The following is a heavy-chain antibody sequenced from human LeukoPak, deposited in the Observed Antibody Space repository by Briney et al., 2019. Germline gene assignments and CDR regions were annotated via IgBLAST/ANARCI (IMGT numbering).Heavy chain of an antibody. CDR2: ISASGGST. CDR1: GFTFSSFA. D-gene: IGHD3-16*02. J-gene: IGHJ4*02. V-gene: IGHV3-23*01. Sequence: GGSLRLSCAASGFTFSSFAMSWVRQAPVKGLEWISVISASGGSTYYADSVKGRFTISRDNSKNTLHLQMNGLRAEDTAVYYCAKGISIYSYFDNWGQGTLVTVSS. CDR3: AKGISIYSYFDN.